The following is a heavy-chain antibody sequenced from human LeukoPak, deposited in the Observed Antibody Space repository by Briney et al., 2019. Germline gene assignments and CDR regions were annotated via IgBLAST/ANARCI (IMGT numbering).Heavy chain of an antibody. CDR2: IKEDGSDT. J-gene: IGHJ6*03. CDR3: ARERIGCCSRTSCYLERYYYYMDV. D-gene: IGHD2-2*01. V-gene: IGHV3-7*01. Sequence: GGSLRLSCVASEFTFNNYWMNWARQAPGKGLEWVANIKEDGSDTHYVDSVKGRFTISRDNAKNSLYLQMNSLRAEDTAVYYCARERIGCCSRTSCYLERYYYYMDVWGKGTTVTVSS. CDR1: EFTFNNYW.